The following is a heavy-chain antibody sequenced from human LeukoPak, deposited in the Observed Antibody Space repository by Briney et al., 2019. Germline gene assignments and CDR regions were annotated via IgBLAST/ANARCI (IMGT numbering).Heavy chain of an antibody. CDR1: GFTFSSYA. CDR2: ISGSGGST. CDR3: AKGDIVVVPAAIDAFDI. D-gene: IGHD2-2*01. V-gene: IGHV3-23*01. Sequence: GGSLRLSCAASGFTFSSYAMSWVRQAPGKGLEWVSAISGSGGSTYYADSVKGRFTISRDNSKNTLYLQMNSLRAEDTAVYYCAKGDIVVVPAAIDAFDIWGQGTMVTVSS. J-gene: IGHJ3*02.